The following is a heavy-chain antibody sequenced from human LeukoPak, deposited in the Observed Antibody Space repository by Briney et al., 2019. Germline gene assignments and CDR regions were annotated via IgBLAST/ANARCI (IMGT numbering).Heavy chain of an antibody. D-gene: IGHD2-8*02. CDR2: INPNSGGT. CDR1: GYTFTGYY. Sequence: GASVKVSCKASGYTFTGYYMHWVRQAPGQGLEWMGWINPNSGGTNYAQKFQGRVTMTRDTSISTAYMELSRLRSDDTAVYYCARDCSYDQGWCSDYWGQGTLVTVSS. J-gene: IGHJ4*02. V-gene: IGHV1-2*02. CDR3: ARDCSYDQGWCSDY.